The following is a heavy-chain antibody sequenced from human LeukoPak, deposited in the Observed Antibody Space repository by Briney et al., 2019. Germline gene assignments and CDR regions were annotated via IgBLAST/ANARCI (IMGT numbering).Heavy chain of an antibody. CDR2: IRSDGSDT. V-gene: IGHV3-74*01. CDR1: GFTFSDTW. CDR3: ARDWFHAIDY. Sequence: RSLRLSCAASGFTFSDTWMHWVRQAPGEGLVWVSRIRSDGSDTRYAESVKGRFTISRDNAKNTLYLQMNSLRAEDTAVYYCARDWFHAIDYWGQGTLVTVSS. J-gene: IGHJ4*02. D-gene: IGHD2/OR15-2a*01.